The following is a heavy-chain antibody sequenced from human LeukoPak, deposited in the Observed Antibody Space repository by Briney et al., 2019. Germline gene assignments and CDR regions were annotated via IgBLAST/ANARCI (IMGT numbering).Heavy chain of an antibody. CDR3: TLINAWGSGSYYLDY. V-gene: IGHV3-15*01. Sequence: PGGSLRLSCAASGFSISNDWMSWVRQAPGKGLEWIDRVKSKASGETTDYAAPVKGRFTISRDDAKNTLYLQMNSLKTEDTAVYYCTLINAWGSGSYYLDYWGQGTLVTVSS. CDR1: GFSISNDW. D-gene: IGHD3-10*01. J-gene: IGHJ4*02. CDR2: VKSKASGETT.